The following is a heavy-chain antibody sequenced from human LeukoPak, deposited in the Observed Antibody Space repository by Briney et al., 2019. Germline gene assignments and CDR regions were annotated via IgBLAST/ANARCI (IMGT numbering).Heavy chain of an antibody. Sequence: GRSLRLSCATSGFIFNNYDPHWVRQAPGKGLEWLATISRDGKRQFHTDSVKGRFTISRDDSRNTLYLQMNSLRPEDTAVYYCARDRLNRAYCGNDCYSAAFDYWGQGTLVTVSS. J-gene: IGHJ4*02. V-gene: IGHV3-30*03. D-gene: IGHD2-21*02. CDR1: GFIFNNYD. CDR3: ARDRLNRAYCGNDCYSAAFDY. CDR2: ISRDGKRQ.